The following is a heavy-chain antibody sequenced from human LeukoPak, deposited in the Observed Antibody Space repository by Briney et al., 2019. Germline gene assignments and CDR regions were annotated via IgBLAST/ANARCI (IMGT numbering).Heavy chain of an antibody. CDR2: IYTSGST. D-gene: IGHD1-26*01. Sequence: SETLSLTCTVSGGSISSYYWSWIRQPAGKGLEWIGRIYTSGSTNYNPSLKSRVTMSVDTSKNQFSLKLSSVTAADTAVYYCARSGGRIVGATVVFDPWGQGTLVTVSS. CDR1: GGSISSYY. CDR3: ARSGGRIVGATVVFDP. J-gene: IGHJ5*02. V-gene: IGHV4-4*07.